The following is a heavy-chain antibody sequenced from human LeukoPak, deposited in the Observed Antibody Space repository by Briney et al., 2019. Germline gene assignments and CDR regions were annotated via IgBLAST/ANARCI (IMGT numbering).Heavy chain of an antibody. CDR1: GFTFSSYA. J-gene: IGHJ4*02. CDR3: AKAKAGYCSDGNCNFDY. D-gene: IGHD2-15*01. Sequence: PGRSLRLSCAASGFTFSSYAMHWVRQAPGKGLEWVAVISYDGSNKYYADSVKGRFTISRDNSKNTLYLHMNSLRAEDTAVYYCAKAKAGYCSDGNCNFDYWGQGTLVTVSS. CDR2: ISYDGSNK. V-gene: IGHV3-30-3*01.